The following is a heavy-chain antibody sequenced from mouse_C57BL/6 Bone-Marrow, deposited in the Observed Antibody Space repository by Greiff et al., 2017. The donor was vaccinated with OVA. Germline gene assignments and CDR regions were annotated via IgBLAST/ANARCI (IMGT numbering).Heavy chain of an antibody. Sequence: EVKVVESGGGLVQPGGSLSLSCAASGFTFTDYYMSWVRQPPGKALEWLGFIRNKANGYTTEYSASVKGRFTISRDNSQSILYLQMNALRAEDSATYYCARPYYYGSSPFAYWGQGTLVTVSA. CDR1: GFTFTDYY. D-gene: IGHD1-1*01. J-gene: IGHJ3*01. V-gene: IGHV7-3*01. CDR2: IRNKANGYTT. CDR3: ARPYYYGSSPFAY.